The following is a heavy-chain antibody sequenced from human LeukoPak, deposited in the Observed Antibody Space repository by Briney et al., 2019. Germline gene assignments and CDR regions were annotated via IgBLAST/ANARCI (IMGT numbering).Heavy chain of an antibody. V-gene: IGHV4-4*07. Sequence: SETLSLTCTVSGGSISSYYWSWIRQPPGKGLEWIGRIYTSGSTNYNPSLKSRVTMSVDTSKNQFSLKLSSVTAADAAVYYCARDRADYDFWSGYDAFDIWAKGQWSPSLQ. J-gene: IGHJ3*02. D-gene: IGHD3-3*01. CDR3: ARDRADYDFWSGYDAFDI. CDR1: GGSISSYY. CDR2: IYTSGST.